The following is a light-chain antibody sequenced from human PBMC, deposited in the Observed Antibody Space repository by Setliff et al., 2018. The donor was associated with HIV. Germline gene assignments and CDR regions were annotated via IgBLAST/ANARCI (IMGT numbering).Light chain of an antibody. CDR3: CSYAGSSTYV. CDR1: SSDVGSYNL. Sequence: ALAQPASVSGSPGQSITISCTGTSSDVGSYNLVSWYQQHPGKAPKPMIYEVIKRPSGVSNRFSGSKSGNTASLTISGLQAEDEADYYCCSYAGSSTYVFGTGTKVTVL. CDR2: EVI. J-gene: IGLJ1*01. V-gene: IGLV2-23*02.